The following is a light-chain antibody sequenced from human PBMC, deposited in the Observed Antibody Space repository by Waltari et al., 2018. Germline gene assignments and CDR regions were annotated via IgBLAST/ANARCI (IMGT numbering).Light chain of an antibody. CDR3: AAWDDSLNGVV. V-gene: IGLV1-36*01. Sequence: QSVLTPPPSLSEAPRQRVPIPCSRSSPHTGNHAVTWYQRLPGKAPKLPIYYDDQLPSGVSDRFSGSKSGTSASLAISGLQSDDEADYYCAAWDDSLNGVVFGGGTKLTVL. CDR2: YDD. J-gene: IGLJ2*01. CDR1: SPHTGNHA.